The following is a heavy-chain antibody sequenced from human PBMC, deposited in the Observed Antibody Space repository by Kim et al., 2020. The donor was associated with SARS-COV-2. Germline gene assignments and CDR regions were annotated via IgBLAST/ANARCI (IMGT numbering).Heavy chain of an antibody. D-gene: IGHD2-2*01. CDR2: ISSSSASR. Sequence: GGSLRLSCAASGFIFTNYYMTWIRQAPGKGLEWVADISSSSASRKYADTVKGRFIISRDNAKNSFYLQMNSLTAEDTDVYYCARAEVQLAGGYYGMDVWGGGPTVTVS. J-gene: IGHJ6*02. CDR3: ARAEVQLAGGYYGMDV. CDR1: GFIFTNYY. V-gene: IGHV3-11*06.